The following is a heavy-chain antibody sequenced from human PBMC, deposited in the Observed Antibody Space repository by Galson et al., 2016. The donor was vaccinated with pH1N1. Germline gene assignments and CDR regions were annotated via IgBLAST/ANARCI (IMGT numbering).Heavy chain of an antibody. J-gene: IGHJ4*02. CDR2: INSDGTST. V-gene: IGHV3-74*01. CDR1: GFSLSSYW. CDR3: TREYTGSYYGTSFDS. D-gene: IGHD5-12*01. Sequence: SLRLSCAASGFSLSSYWMHWVHQAPGQGLVWVSRINSDGTSTRYADSVKGRFTISKDDAKKTVFLQMKSLRAEDTAVYYCTREYTGSYYGTSFDSWGPGTLVTVSS.